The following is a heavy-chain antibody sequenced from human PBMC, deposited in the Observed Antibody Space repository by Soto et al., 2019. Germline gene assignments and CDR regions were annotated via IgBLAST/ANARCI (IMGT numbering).Heavy chain of an antibody. CDR2: ILPSGGGS. V-gene: IGHV1-46*02. CDR1: GYTLNTYY. J-gene: IGHJ4*01. D-gene: IGHD2-21*02. CDR3: ARGGHIAVVTASFDY. Sequence: GASVKVSCKPSGYTLNTYYLHWVRQAPGRGLEWMGIILPSGGGSTYAQKFLGRVTMTRDTSTSTVFMELSSLRSADTAVYYCARGGHIAVVTASFDYWG.